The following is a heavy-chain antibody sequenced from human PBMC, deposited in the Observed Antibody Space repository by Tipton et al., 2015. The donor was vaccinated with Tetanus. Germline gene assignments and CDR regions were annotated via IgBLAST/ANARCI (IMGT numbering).Heavy chain of an antibody. CDR1: GVSIKSGGFY. V-gene: IGHV4-31*03. CDR2: IYSTGTT. D-gene: IGHD3-16*01. J-gene: IGHJ6*01. Sequence: TLSLTCSVSGVSIKSGGFYWTWIRQPPGKGLEWIGYIYSTGTTSYTPSLRGRATISFDTFKNHFSLSLSSVTAADTAMYYCARDGGNYFYYGMKDWGRGAAAAVFS. CDR3: ARDGGNYFYYGMKD.